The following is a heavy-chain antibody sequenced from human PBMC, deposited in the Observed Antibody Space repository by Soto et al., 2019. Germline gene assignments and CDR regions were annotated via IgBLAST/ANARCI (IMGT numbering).Heavy chain of an antibody. Sequence: HVQLVQSGAEVKKPGASVKVSCKASGYTFTIYAMHWVRQAPGQRLEWMGWINPGNTNTKYSQKFQGRVTITSDTSATTAYMELSSLRSEDTAVYYCAREHLLSGRTGFVYWGQGTLVTVSS. J-gene: IGHJ4*02. CDR1: GYTFTIYA. CDR3: AREHLLSGRTGFVY. V-gene: IGHV1-3*01. D-gene: IGHD3-16*02. CDR2: INPGNTNT.